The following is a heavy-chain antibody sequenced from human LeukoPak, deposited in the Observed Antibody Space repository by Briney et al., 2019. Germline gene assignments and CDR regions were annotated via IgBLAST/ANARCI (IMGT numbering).Heavy chain of an antibody. V-gene: IGHV1-2*02. CDR1: GYTFIGYY. D-gene: IGHD6-19*01. J-gene: IGHJ4*02. CDR2: INPNSGGT. CDR3: ARAHESSGLFDY. Sequence: ASVKVSCKASGYTFIGYYIHWVRQAPGQGLEWMGWINPNSGGTNYAQKFQGRVTMTRDTSITTAYMDLSRLRSDDTAVCYCARAHESSGLFDYWGQGTLVTVSS.